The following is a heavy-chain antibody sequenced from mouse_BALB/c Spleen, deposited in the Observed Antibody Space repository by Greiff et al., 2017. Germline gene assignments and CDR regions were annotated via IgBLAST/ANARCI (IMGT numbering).Heavy chain of an antibody. J-gene: IGHJ3*01. D-gene: IGHD1-1*01. CDR1: GFSLTSYG. CDR3: AKNYYGSSYVAWFAY. Sequence: VQLQQSGPSLVQPSQSLSITCTVSGFSLTSYGVHWVRQSPGKGLEWLGVIWRGGSTDYNAAFMSRLSIIKDNSKSQVFFKMNSLQADDTAIYYCAKNYYGSSYVAWFAYWGQGTLVTVSA. V-gene: IGHV2-5-1*01. CDR2: IWRGGST.